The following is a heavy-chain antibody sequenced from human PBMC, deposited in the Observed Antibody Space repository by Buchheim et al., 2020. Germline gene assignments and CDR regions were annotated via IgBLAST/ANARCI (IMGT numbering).Heavy chain of an antibody. D-gene: IGHD3-16*01. V-gene: IGHV3-48*01. Sequence: EVQLLESGGGLVQPGGSLRLSCTASGFTFSSYTMHWVRQAPGKGLEWVSYISLSAGTMYYAESVKGRFAISRDNARNSLYLQMNSLRGEDTAVYYCARDVGSWYFDYWGQGAL. CDR2: ISLSAGTM. CDR1: GFTFSSYT. J-gene: IGHJ4*02. CDR3: ARDVGSWYFDY.